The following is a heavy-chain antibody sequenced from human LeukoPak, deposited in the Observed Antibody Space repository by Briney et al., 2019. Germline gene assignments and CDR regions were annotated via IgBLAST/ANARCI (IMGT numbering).Heavy chain of an antibody. CDR3: ARDGYRGGDCYDY. V-gene: IGHV3-7*01. CDR2: IKQDGSEK. CDR1: GFTFSSYW. Sequence: GGSLRLSCAASGFTFSSYWMSWVRQAPGKGLEWVANIKQDGSEKYYVDSVKGRFTISRDNAKNSLYLQMNSLRAEDTAVYYCARDGYRGGDCYDYWGQGTLVTVSS. J-gene: IGHJ4*02. D-gene: IGHD2-21*01.